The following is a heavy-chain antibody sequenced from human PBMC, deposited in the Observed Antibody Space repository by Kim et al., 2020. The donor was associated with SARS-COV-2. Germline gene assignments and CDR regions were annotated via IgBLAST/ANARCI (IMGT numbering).Heavy chain of an antibody. CDR1: GGSISSYY. D-gene: IGHD3-3*01. J-gene: IGHJ3*02. CDR2: IYYSGST. V-gene: IGHV4-59*01. Sequence: SETLSLTCTVSGGSISSYYWSWIRQPPGKGLEWIGYIYYSGSTNYNSSLKSRVTISVDTSKNQFSLKLSSVTAADTAVYYCATVGFLEWLGAFAIWGQGT. CDR3: ATVGFLEWLGAFAI.